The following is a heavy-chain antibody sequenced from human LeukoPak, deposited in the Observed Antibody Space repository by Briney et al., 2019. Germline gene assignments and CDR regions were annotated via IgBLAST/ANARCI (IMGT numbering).Heavy chain of an antibody. J-gene: IGHJ5*02. Sequence: PSGTLSLTCAVSGGSISSSNWWSWVRQPPGKGLEWIGEIYHSGSTNYNPSLKSRVTISVDKSKNQFSLKLSSVTAADPAVYYCARELPDRSSGGWFDPWGQGTLVTVSS. CDR1: GGSISSSNW. CDR2: IYHSGST. CDR3: ARELPDRSSGGWFDP. V-gene: IGHV4-4*02. D-gene: IGHD3-22*01.